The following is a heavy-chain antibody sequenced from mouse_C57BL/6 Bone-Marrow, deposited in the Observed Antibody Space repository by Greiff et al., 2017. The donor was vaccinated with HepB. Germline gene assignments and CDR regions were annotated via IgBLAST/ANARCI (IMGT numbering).Heavy chain of an antibody. CDR3: AKTAWFAY. Sequence: VQLQQPGPELVKPGASVKLSCKASGYTFTSYWMHWVKQRPGQGLEWIGNINPSNGGTNYNEKFKSKATLTVDQSSSTDYMQLSSLKSEDAAVYYCAKTAWFAYWGQGTLVTVSA. J-gene: IGHJ3*01. CDR2: INPSNGGT. V-gene: IGHV1-53*01. CDR1: GYTFTSYW. D-gene: IGHD4-1*01.